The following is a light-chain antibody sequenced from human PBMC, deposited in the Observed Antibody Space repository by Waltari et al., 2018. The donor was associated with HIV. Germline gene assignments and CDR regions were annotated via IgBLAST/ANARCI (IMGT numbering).Light chain of an antibody. Sequence: HSVVTQPPSASGTPAQRVPISCSRRHSNIRYTAVTWHQQPPGTPPKLLIFGNNQRPSGVPDRCSSSKSGTSASLAISGLRPEDEADDYCAVWDDSREGDVIFGGGTKLTVL. CDR2: GNN. J-gene: IGLJ2*01. CDR1: HSNIRYTA. V-gene: IGLV1-44*01. CDR3: AVWDDSREGDVI.